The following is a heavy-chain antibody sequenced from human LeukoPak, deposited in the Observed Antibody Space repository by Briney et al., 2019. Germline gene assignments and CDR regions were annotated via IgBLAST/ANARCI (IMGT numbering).Heavy chain of an antibody. V-gene: IGHV1-18*01. CDR2: ISAYNGNT. D-gene: IGHD2-21*02. J-gene: IGHJ4*02. CDR3: ARDLVRHCGGDCQFDY. Sequence: GASVKVSCKASGYTFTSYGISWVRQAPGQGLEWMGWISAYNGNTNYAQKLQGRVTMTTDTSTSTAYMELRSLRCDDTAVYYCARDLVRHCGGDCQFDYWGQGTLVTVSS. CDR1: GYTFTSYG.